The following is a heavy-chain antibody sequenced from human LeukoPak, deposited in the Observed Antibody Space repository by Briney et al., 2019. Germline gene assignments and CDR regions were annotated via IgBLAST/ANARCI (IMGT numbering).Heavy chain of an antibody. CDR2: ISNNGGGT. CDR3: AGHSTGWYYD. J-gene: IGHJ4*02. CDR1: GFTFSSYA. Sequence: GGSLRLSCAAPGFTFSSYAMHWVRRAPGKGLEYVSAISNNGGGTYYADSVKGRFTISRDNSKNTLYLQMDSLRAQDTAVYYCAGHSTGWYYDWGAGTLVTVSS. D-gene: IGHD6-19*01. V-gene: IGHV3-64*02.